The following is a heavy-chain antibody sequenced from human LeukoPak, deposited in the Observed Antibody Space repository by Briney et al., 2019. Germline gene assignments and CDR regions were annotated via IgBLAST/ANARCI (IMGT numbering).Heavy chain of an antibody. CDR2: IYYSGTT. Sequence: SEPLSLTCSVSGDSLSNFYWSWIRQPPGNRLEWIGYIYYSGTTKYNPSLKSRVTISVDTSKKQFSLKLNSVTAADTAVYFCARIGSGNSGFHDYWGQGTLVTVSS. CDR3: ARIGSGNSGFHDY. V-gene: IGHV4-59*01. CDR1: GDSLSNFY. J-gene: IGHJ4*02. D-gene: IGHD2/OR15-2a*01.